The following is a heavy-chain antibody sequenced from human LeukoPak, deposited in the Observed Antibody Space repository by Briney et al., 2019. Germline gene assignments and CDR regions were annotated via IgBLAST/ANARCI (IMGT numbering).Heavy chain of an antibody. J-gene: IGHJ3*02. D-gene: IGHD3-22*01. CDR3: ATDSPGITMIQPNDVFGI. V-gene: IGHV1-24*01. CDR1: GYTLTELS. Sequence: ASVKVSCKVSGYTLTELSMHWVRQAPGKGLEWMGGFDPEDGETIYAQKFQGRVTMTEDTSTDTAYMELSSLRSEDTAVYYCATDSPGITMIQPNDVFGIWGQGKRVPVSS. CDR2: FDPEDGET.